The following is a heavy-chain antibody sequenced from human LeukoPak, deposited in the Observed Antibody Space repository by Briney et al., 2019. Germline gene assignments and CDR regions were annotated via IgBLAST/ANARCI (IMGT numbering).Heavy chain of an antibody. D-gene: IGHD1-26*01. CDR3: AKDGDTMSGTYYYDMDV. V-gene: IGHV3-23*01. Sequence: GGTLRLSCAASGFTFSSYGMSWVRQAPGKGLEWVSGISGSGGKTDCADSVKSRFTISRDNSKNTLYLQMNSLRGEDTAVYYCAKDGDTMSGTYYYDMDVWGKGTTVTIS. J-gene: IGHJ6*03. CDR1: GFTFSSYG. CDR2: ISGSGGKT.